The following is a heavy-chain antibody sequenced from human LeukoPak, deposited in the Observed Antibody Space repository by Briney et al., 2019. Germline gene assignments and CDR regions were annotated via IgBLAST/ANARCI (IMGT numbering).Heavy chain of an antibody. V-gene: IGHV4-38-2*02. J-gene: IGHJ6*03. CDR3: ARGVVPAAMVNYMDV. CDR1: GYSISSGYY. D-gene: IGHD2-2*01. Sequence: SETLSLTCTVSGYSISSGYYWGWIRQPPGKGLEWIGEINHSGSTNYNPSLKSRVTISVDTSKNQFSLKLSSVTAADTAVYYCARGVVPAAMVNYMDVWGKGTTVTVSS. CDR2: INHSGST.